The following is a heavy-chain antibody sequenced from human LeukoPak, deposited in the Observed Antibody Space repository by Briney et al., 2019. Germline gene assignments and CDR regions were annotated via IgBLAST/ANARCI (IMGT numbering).Heavy chain of an antibody. CDR3: AKGVVVVAATPNGY. Sequence: GGSLRLSCAASGFTISSYAMSWVRQAPGRGLEWVSAISGSGGSTYYADSVKGRFTISRDNSKNTLYLQMNSLRAEDTAVYYCAKGVVVVAATPNGYWGQGTLVTVSS. V-gene: IGHV3-23*01. CDR2: ISGSGGST. CDR1: GFTISSYA. D-gene: IGHD2-15*01. J-gene: IGHJ4*02.